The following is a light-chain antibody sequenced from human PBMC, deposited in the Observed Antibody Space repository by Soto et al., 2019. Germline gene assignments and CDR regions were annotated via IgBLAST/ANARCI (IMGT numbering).Light chain of an antibody. Sequence: DIQMTQSPSSLSASVGDRVTITCRASQGISSYLAWYQQQPGRAPKLLIYGASTLQSGVPSRFSGSGSGTDFTLTISSLQPEDVATYYCQKYDNAPLTFGGGTKVEIK. CDR2: GAS. J-gene: IGKJ4*01. CDR1: QGISSY. CDR3: QKYDNAPLT. V-gene: IGKV1-27*01.